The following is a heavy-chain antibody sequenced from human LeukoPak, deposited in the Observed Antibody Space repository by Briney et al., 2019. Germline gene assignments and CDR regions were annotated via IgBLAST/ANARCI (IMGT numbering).Heavy chain of an antibody. Sequence: GESLKISCKGSGYNFATYCIAWVRQMPGKGLEWMGVIFPGDSDTRYSPSFQGQVTISADKSISTAYLQWSSLKASDTAMYYCAREREYWGQGTLVTVSS. CDR1: GYNFATYC. D-gene: IGHD1-1*01. V-gene: IGHV5-51*01. CDR3: AREREY. CDR2: IFPGDSDT. J-gene: IGHJ4*02.